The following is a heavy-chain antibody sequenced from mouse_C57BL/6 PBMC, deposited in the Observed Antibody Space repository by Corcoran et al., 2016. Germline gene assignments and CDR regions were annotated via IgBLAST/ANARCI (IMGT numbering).Heavy chain of an antibody. J-gene: IGHJ2*01. CDR2: INTYSGVP. Sequence: QIQLVQSGPELKKPGETVKISCKASGYTFTTYRMSWVKQAPGKGLKWMGWINTYSGVPTYADDFTGRFAFSLETSASTAYLQINHRKNAAPATYFLARGDDGSYYFDSGGQGTTLTVSS. CDR3: ARGDDGSYYFDS. D-gene: IGHD2-3*01. V-gene: IGHV9-3*01. CDR1: GYTFTTYR.